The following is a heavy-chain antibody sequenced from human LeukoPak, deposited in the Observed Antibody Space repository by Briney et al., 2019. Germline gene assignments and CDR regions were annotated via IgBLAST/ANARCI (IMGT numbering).Heavy chain of an antibody. CDR1: RFTFSPDG. V-gene: IGHV3-23*01. D-gene: IGHD3-22*01. J-gene: IGHJ4*02. Sequence: GGSLRLSCAASRFTFSPDGMSWVRQAPGKGLEWVSAISGSGVSTYYADSVKGRFTISRDNSKNTLYLQMNSLRAEDTAVYHCAKEIYYDSTGPQYWGQGTLVTVSS. CDR2: ISGSGVST. CDR3: AKEIYYDSTGPQY.